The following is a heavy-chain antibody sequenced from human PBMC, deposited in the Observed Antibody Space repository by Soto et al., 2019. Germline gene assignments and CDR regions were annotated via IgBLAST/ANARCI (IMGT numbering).Heavy chain of an antibody. CDR2: INAGNGNT. J-gene: IGHJ6*02. V-gene: IGHV1-3*01. CDR3: ARSIPTAMGPPYGMDV. D-gene: IGHD5-18*01. Sequence: QVQLVQSGAEVKKPGASVKVSCKASGYTFTSYAMHWVRQAPGQRLEWMGWINAGNGNTKYSQKFQGRVTITRDTSASKADMELSSLRSEATAVYYCARSIPTAMGPPYGMDVWGQGSTVTVSS. CDR1: GYTFTSYA.